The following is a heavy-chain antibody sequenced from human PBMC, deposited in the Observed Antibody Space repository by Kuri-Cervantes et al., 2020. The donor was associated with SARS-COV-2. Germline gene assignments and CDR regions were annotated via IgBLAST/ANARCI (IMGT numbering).Heavy chain of an antibody. CDR3: AAERYEWLAYAYYFDL. CDR2: ISYDETYK. CDR1: RSTFRNYG. V-gene: IGHV3-30*03. D-gene: IGHD6-19*01. J-gene: IGHJ4*02. Sequence: GESLKISCAASRSTFRNYGMHWVRQAPGKGLEWVALISYDETYKYYADSVEGRFTISRDNSENTLYLQVNSLRAEDTAMYYCAAERYEWLAYAYYFDLWGQGTLVTVSS.